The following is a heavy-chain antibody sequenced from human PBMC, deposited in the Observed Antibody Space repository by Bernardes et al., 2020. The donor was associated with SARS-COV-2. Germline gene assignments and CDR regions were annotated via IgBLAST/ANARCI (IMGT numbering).Heavy chain of an antibody. D-gene: IGHD3-10*01. J-gene: IGHJ5*02. Sequence: ASVKVSCKASGYTFTSYDINRVRQATGQGLEWMGWLSPTSGNTSYVQKFQGRVTMTRDTSKSTAYMELSSQRSEDTAVYYCAREYGSGSVNWFDPWGQGTLVTVSS. V-gene: IGHV1-8*01. CDR2: LSPTSGNT. CDR3: AREYGSGSVNWFDP. CDR1: GYTFTSYD.